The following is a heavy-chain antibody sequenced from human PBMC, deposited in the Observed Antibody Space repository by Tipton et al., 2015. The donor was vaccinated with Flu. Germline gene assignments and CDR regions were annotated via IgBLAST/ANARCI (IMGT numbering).Heavy chain of an antibody. Sequence: QLVQSGAEVKKPGESLKISCETSGYSFSSYWVGWVRRRPGTGLEWVGIIYPGDSTVRYSPSFQGQAIISADKSTSTAFLQLSSLRASDSATYYCARQGFYDNNPVDYGGQGTLVTVSS. V-gene: IGHV5-51*01. CDR3: ARQGFYDNNPVDY. D-gene: IGHD3-10*01. CDR1: GYSFSSYW. CDR2: IYPGDSTV. J-gene: IGHJ4*02.